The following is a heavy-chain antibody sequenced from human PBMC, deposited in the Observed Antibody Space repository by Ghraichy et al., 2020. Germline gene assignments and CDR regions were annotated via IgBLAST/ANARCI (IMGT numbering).Heavy chain of an antibody. D-gene: IGHD4-23*01. Sequence: SETLSLTCAVSGGSINNWWSWVRQPLGKGLEWIGEIQHSGSTNYNPSLKSRVIISIDKSKSQFSLNLNSVTAADTAMYYCARGGNWRFDSWGRGTLVIVSS. J-gene: IGHJ4*02. V-gene: IGHV4-4*02. CDR3: ARGGNWRFDS. CDR1: GGSINNW. CDR2: IQHSGST.